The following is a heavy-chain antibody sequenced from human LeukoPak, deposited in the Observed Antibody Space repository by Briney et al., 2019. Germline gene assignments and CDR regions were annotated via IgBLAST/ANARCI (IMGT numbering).Heavy chain of an antibody. CDR2: IIPIFGTA. Sequence: ASVKVSCKASGGTFSSYAISWVRQAPGQGLEWMGGIIPIFGTANYAQKFQGRVTITADESTSTAYMELSSLRSEDTAGYYCASYSSGWYYFDYWGQGTLVTVSS. CDR3: ASYSSGWYYFDY. V-gene: IGHV1-69*13. CDR1: GGTFSSYA. J-gene: IGHJ4*02. D-gene: IGHD6-19*01.